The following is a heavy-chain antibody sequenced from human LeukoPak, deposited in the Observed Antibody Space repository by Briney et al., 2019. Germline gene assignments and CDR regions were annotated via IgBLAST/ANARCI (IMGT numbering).Heavy chain of an antibody. J-gene: IGHJ6*04. V-gene: IGHV3-64*01. Sequence: GGSLRLSCQASGSTFVIIKMTWAPKPQGKGLEYVSAISCNGDSTYYANFVKGRFIISRDNSKNTLYLQMGSLRPEDMAVYYCARDRPGDVWGEGTTVTVSS. CDR3: ARDRPGDV. CDR1: GSTFVIIK. CDR2: ISCNGDST.